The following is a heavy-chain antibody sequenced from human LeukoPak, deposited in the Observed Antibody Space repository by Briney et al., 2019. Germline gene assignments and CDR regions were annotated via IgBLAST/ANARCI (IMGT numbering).Heavy chain of an antibody. D-gene: IGHD3-10*01. J-gene: IGHJ4*02. CDR3: AKDPKAIYGSGSSFDY. V-gene: IGHV3-9*01. CDR1: GLTFDDYA. CDR2: INWNSGSI. Sequence: GRSLRLSCAASGLTFDDYAMHWVRQAPGKGLEWVSGINWNSGSIGYADSVKGRFTISRDNAKNSLYLQMNSLRAEDTALYYCAKDPKAIYGSGSSFDYWGQGTLVTVSS.